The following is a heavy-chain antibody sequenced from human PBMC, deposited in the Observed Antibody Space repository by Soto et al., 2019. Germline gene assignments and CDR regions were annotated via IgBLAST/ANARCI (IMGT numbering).Heavy chain of an antibody. CDR3: VRGAVYYDFWSGYCDY. V-gene: IGHV3-7*04. CDR1: GFTFSSYW. Sequence: GGSLRLSCAASGFTFSSYWMSWVRQAPGKGLEWVANIKQDGSEKYYVDSVKGRFTISRDNAKNSLYLQMNSLRAEDTAVYYCVRGAVYYDFWSGYCDYWGQGTLVTVSS. CDR2: IKQDGSEK. D-gene: IGHD3-3*01. J-gene: IGHJ4*02.